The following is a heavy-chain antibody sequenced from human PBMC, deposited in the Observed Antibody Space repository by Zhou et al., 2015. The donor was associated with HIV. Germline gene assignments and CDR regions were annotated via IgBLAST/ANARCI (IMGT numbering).Heavy chain of an antibody. V-gene: IGHV1-69*06. J-gene: IGHJ4*02. Sequence: QVHLMQSGAEVKKPGSSVKVSCKASGVTFSNYAISWVRQAPGQGLEWMGGIIPVFGTANYAPKFQGRVTMTADKSTSTAYMDLSSLRSEDTAVYYCARDRIRDTAILNYWGQGTLVTVSS. CDR2: IIPVFGTA. CDR1: GVTFSNYA. CDR3: ARDRIRDTAILNY. D-gene: IGHD5-18*01.